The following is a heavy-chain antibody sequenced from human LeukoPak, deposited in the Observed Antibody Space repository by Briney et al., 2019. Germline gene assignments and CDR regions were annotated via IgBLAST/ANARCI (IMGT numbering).Heavy chain of an antibody. CDR1: GYTFTAYN. Sequence: ASLKVSCTASGYTFTAYNMHWVRQAPGPGLEWMGWISPNSGGRNYAKTFHGRVTMTRDKSISTAYIQLSRLRSDATAVYSCAINDGWSAHFDLWGGGTLVTVSS. J-gene: IGHJ2*01. D-gene: IGHD6-19*01. V-gene: IGHV1-2*02. CDR2: ISPNSGGR. CDR3: AINDGWSAHFDL.